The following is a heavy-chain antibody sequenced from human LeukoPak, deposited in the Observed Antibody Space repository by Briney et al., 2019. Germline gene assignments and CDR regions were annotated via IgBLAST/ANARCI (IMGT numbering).Heavy chain of an antibody. CDR3: ARGIAGAWGFDY. CDR1: GFTFGSHW. Sequence: PGGSLRLSCAASGFTFGSHWMHWVRQAPGKGLVWVSRINGDGRATYYADSLKGRFTISRDNAKNTVYLQMNSLGAEDTAVYYCARGIAGAWGFDYWGLGTLVTVSS. J-gene: IGHJ4*02. V-gene: IGHV3-74*01. CDR2: INGDGRAT. D-gene: IGHD6-13*01.